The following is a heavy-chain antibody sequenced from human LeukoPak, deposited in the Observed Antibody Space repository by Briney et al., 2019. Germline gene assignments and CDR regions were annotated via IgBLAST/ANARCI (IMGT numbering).Heavy chain of an antibody. D-gene: IGHD5-18*01. CDR2: INPNSGGT. Sequence: ASVKVSCKASGYTFTGYYMHWVRQAPGQGLEWMGWINPNSGGTNYAQKFQGRVTMTRDTSISTAYMELSRLRSDDTAAYYCARDPKEKWIQLWPTKYYGMDVWGQGTTVTVSS. CDR3: ARDPKEKWIQLWPTKYYGMDV. V-gene: IGHV1-2*02. J-gene: IGHJ6*02. CDR1: GYTFTGYY.